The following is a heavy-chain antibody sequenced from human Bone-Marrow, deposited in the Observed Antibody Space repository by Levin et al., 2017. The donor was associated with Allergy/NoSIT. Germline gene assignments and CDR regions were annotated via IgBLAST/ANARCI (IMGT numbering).Heavy chain of an antibody. CDR3: ARGGSPDVFTGQIQFFYGMDV. J-gene: IGHJ6*02. D-gene: IGHD3-9*01. Sequence: GESLKISCAASGFKFSDRGMHWVRQAPGKGLEWVGIIWYDGTNKHYADSVRGRFTISRDNSKNTLYLQMNSLRVEDTAVYYCARGGSPDVFTGQIQFFYGMDVWGQGTTVTVSS. V-gene: IGHV3-33*01. CDR1: GFKFSDRG. CDR2: IWYDGTNK.